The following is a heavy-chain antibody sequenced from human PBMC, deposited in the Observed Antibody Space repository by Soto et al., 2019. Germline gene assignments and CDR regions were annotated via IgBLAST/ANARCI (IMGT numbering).Heavy chain of an antibody. J-gene: IGHJ4*02. Sequence: QVQLMQSGAEVKKPGASVKVSCKASGNTFTNYYIHWVRQAPGQGLEWMGTINPSGGHTTYAQKFRGRVTMTRDTSTSTLDMELTSLRSEDTAVYYCARGGHVVVVTAAFDYWGQGTLVTVSS. V-gene: IGHV1-46*01. CDR3: ARGGHVVVVTAAFDY. CDR1: GNTFTNYY. CDR2: INPSGGHT. D-gene: IGHD2-21*02.